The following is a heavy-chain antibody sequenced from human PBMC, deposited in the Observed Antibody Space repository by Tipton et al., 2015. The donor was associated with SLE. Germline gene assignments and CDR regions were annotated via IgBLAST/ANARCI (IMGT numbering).Heavy chain of an antibody. Sequence: TLSLTCAIYGGFFSDYFWTWIRQAPGKGLEWIGETSHSGRSIYNPSLKSRVTISVDTSKMQFSLRLNSLTAADTAVYYCVRVGDVNVVPGRSDRHLDYWGQGTLVTVSS. CDR1: GGFFSDYF. CDR3: VRVGDVNVVPGRSDRHLDY. V-gene: IGHV4-34*01. CDR2: TSHSGRS. J-gene: IGHJ4*02. D-gene: IGHD2-21*02.